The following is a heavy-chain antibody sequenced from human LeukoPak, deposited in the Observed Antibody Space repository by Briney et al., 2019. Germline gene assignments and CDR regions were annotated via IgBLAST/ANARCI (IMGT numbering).Heavy chain of an antibody. V-gene: IGHV3-9*01. CDR1: GFTLDDYA. J-gene: IGHJ6*02. CDR3: AKEQYYYDILTGFRHPVYGMDV. CDR2: ISWNSGSI. D-gene: IGHD3-9*01. Sequence: PGGCLRLSCAASGFTLDDYAMHWGRQAPGQGLGWGSGISWNSGSIGYADSVKGRFTISRDNAKNSLYLQMNSLRADDTALYYCAKEQYYYDILTGFRHPVYGMDVWGQGTTVTVSS.